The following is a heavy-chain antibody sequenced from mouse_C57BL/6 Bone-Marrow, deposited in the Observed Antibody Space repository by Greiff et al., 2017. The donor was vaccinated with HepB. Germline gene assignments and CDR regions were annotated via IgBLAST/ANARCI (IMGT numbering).Heavy chain of an antibody. CDR2: IYPGSGNT. V-gene: IGHV1-76*01. D-gene: IGHD1-1*01. CDR1: GYTFTDYY. Sequence: VQGVESGAELVRPGASVKLSCKASGYTFTDYYINWVKQRPGQGLEWIARIYPGSGNTYYNEKFKGKATLTAEKSSSTAYMQLSSLTSEDSAVYFCARNYGSSYDYWGQGTTLTGSS. CDR3: ARNYGSSYDY. J-gene: IGHJ2*01.